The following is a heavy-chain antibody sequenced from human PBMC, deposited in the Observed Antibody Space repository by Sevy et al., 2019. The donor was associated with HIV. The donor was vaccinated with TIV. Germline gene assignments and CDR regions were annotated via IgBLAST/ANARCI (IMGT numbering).Heavy chain of an antibody. CDR1: GYTFTGYY. D-gene: IGHD4-17*01. CDR2: INPNSGGT. J-gene: IGHJ4*02. CDR3: ARDRGATVVNLGEFDY. Sequence: ASVKVSCKASGYTFTGYYMHWVRQAPGQGLEWMGWINPNSGGTNYAQKFQGRVTMTRDTSISTAYMELSRLRSDDTAVYYCARDRGATVVNLGEFDYWGQRTLVTVSS. V-gene: IGHV1-2*02.